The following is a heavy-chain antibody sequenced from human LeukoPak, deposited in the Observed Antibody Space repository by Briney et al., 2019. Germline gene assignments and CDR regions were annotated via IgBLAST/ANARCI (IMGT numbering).Heavy chain of an antibody. Sequence: ASVKVSCKTSGYTFTNYGITWVRQAPGQGLEWMGWISCYSGNTNYVQKFRGRVAMTADTSTSTVYMEPRSLRSDDTAVYYCARDIATVQHQDWGQGTLVTVSS. CDR1: GYTFTNYG. V-gene: IGHV1-18*01. CDR3: ARDIATVQHQD. CDR2: ISCYSGNT. D-gene: IGHD1-1*01. J-gene: IGHJ4*02.